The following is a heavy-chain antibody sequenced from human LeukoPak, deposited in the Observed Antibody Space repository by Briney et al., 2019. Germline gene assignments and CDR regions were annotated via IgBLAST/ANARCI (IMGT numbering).Heavy chain of an antibody. CDR2: ISGSGDNT. J-gene: IGHJ4*02. Sequence: GGSLRLSCAASEFTFSNFAMSWVRQAPGKGLEWVSTISGSGDNTYYADSVKGRFTISRDNAKNSLYLQMNSLRAEDTAVYYCAREGVVVSAAVDYWGQGTLVTVSS. V-gene: IGHV3-23*01. CDR3: AREGVVVSAAVDY. D-gene: IGHD2-2*01. CDR1: EFTFSNFA.